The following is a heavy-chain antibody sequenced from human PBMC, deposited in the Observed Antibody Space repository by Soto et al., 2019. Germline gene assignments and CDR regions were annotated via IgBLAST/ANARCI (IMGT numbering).Heavy chain of an antibody. CDR2: ISVSGGST. Sequence: GGSLRLSCAASGFTFSSYAMSWVRQAPGKGLEWVSVISVSGGSTYYVDSVKGRFTISRDNSKNTLYLQMNSLRAEDTAVYYCAKVNYCSSTTCYRIGGADVWGQGTTVTVSS. CDR3: AKVNYCSSTTCYRIGGADV. J-gene: IGHJ6*02. D-gene: IGHD2-2*02. V-gene: IGHV3-23*01. CDR1: GFTFSSYA.